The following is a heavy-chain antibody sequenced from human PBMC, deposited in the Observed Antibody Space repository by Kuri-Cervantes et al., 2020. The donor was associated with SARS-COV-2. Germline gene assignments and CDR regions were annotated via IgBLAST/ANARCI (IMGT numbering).Heavy chain of an antibody. CDR2: INPSGGST. D-gene: IGHD2-2*01. CDR3: AKRARVVPAAAVYYYYMDV. V-gene: IGHV1-46*01. CDR1: GYTFTSYY. Sequence: ASVKVSCKASGYTFTSYYMYWVRQAPGQGLEWMGIINPSGGSTSYAQKFQGRVTMTRDTSTSTVYMELSGLRSEDTAVYYCAKRARVVPAAAVYYYYMDVWGKGTTVTVSS. J-gene: IGHJ6*03.